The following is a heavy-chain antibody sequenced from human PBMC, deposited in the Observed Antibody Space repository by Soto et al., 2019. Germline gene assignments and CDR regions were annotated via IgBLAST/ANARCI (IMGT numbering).Heavy chain of an antibody. J-gene: IGHJ6*03. Sequence: GESLKISCAASGFTFSSYGMHWVRQAPGKGLEWVAVIWYDGSNKYYADSVKGRFTISRDNSKNTLYLQMNSLRAEDTAVYYCARDEAAAGHYYMDVWGKGTTVTVSS. CDR1: GFTFSSYG. D-gene: IGHD6-13*01. V-gene: IGHV3-33*01. CDR2: IWYDGSNK. CDR3: ARDEAAAGHYYMDV.